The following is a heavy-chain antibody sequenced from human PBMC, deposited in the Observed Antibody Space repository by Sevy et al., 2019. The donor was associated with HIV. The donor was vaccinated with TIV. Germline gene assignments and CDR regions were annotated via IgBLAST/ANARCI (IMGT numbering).Heavy chain of an antibody. CDR1: GFAFRTYA. Sequence: GGSLRLSCAASGFAFRTYAFHWVRQAPGRGLEWVGFISSNGDNAFYEHSVRGRFTMSRDNSMNTLYLELNNLTPDDTAVYYCARGPEWELTSFLSHWGQGTLVSVSS. CDR2: ISSNGDNA. CDR3: ARGPEWELTSFLSH. D-gene: IGHD3-9*01. V-gene: IGHV3-30-3*01. J-gene: IGHJ4*02.